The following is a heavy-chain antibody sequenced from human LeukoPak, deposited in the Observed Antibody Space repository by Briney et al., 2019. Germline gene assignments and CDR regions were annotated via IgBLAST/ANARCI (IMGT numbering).Heavy chain of an antibody. V-gene: IGHV4-30-4*01. Sequence: SSQTLSLTCTVSGGSISSGDYYWSGIRQPPGKGLEWIGYIYYSGSTYYNPSLKSRVTISVDTSKNQFSLKLSSVTAADTAVYYCARVSAPYYDILSHFDYWGQGTLVTVSS. J-gene: IGHJ4*02. CDR3: ARVSAPYYDILSHFDY. CDR1: GGSISSGDYY. D-gene: IGHD3-9*01. CDR2: IYYSGST.